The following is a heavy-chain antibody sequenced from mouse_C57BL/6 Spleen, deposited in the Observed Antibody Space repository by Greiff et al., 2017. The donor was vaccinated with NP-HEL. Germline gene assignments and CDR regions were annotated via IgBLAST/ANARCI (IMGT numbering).Heavy chain of an antibody. V-gene: IGHV1-55*01. J-gene: IGHJ3*01. Sequence: QVHVKQPGAELVKPGASVKMSCKASGYTFTSYWITWVKQRPGQGLEWIGDIYPGSGSTNYNEKFKSKATLTVDTSSSTAYMQLSSLTSEDSAVYYCAGDRKAWFAYWGQGTLVTVSA. D-gene: IGHD3-3*01. CDR2: IYPGSGST. CDR3: AGDRKAWFAY. CDR1: GYTFTSYW.